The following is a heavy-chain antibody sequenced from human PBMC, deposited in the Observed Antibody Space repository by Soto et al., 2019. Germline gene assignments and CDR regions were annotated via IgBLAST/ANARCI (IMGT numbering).Heavy chain of an antibody. J-gene: IGHJ4*02. D-gene: IGHD6-19*01. CDR2: ISGSGSST. V-gene: IGHV3-23*01. CDR1: GFTFSSYS. Sequence: GGSLRLSCAASGFTFSSYSMDWVRQAPGKGLEWVSSISGSGSSTYYADSVKGRFTISRDNSKNTLYLQMNSLRAEDTAVYYCAKGVGLHSSGWPFDYWGQGTLVTVSS. CDR3: AKGVGLHSSGWPFDY.